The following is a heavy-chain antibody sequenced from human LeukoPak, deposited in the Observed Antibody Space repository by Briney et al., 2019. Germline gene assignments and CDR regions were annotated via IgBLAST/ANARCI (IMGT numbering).Heavy chain of an antibody. D-gene: IGHD6-6*01. CDR3: AREGIAARRSWFDP. CDR2: IYYSGST. Sequence: PSETLSLTCAVSGGSISSGGYSWSWIRQPPGKGPEWIGYIYYSGSTYYNPSLKSRVTISVDTSKNQFSLKLSSVTAADTAVYYCAREGIAARRSWFDPWGQGTLVTVSS. J-gene: IGHJ5*02. CDR1: GGSISSGGYS. V-gene: IGHV4-31*11.